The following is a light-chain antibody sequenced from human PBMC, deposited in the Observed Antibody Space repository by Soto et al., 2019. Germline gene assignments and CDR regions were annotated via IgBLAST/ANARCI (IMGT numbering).Light chain of an antibody. CDR3: QQRLNWPPIT. Sequence: EIVLTQSPATLSLSPGERATLSCRASQSVSSYLAWYQQKPGQAPRLLIYDASNRATGIPARFSGSGSGTDFTLTISSLEPEEFAVYYCQQRLNWPPITFGQGTRLEIK. CDR2: DAS. V-gene: IGKV3-11*01. CDR1: QSVSSY. J-gene: IGKJ5*01.